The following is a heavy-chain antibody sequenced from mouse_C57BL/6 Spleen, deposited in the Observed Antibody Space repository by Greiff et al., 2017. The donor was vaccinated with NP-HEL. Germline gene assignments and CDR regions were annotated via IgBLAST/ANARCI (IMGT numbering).Heavy chain of an antibody. V-gene: IGHV5-17*01. Sequence: EVKLMESGGGLVKPGGSLKLSCAASGFTFSDYGMHWVRQAPEKGLEWVAYISSGSSTIYYADTVKGRFTISRDNATNTLFLQMTSLRSEDTAMYYCARPLLFYAMDYWGQGTSVTVSS. CDR2: ISSGSSTI. CDR3: ARPLLFYAMDY. J-gene: IGHJ4*01. D-gene: IGHD2-10*01. CDR1: GFTFSDYG.